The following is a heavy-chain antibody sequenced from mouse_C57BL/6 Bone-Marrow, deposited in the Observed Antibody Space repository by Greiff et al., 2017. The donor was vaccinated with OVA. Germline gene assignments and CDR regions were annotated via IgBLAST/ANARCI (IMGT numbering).Heavy chain of an antibody. V-gene: IGHV1-76*01. CDR1: GYTFTDYY. CDR3: ARGSLLWYFDV. J-gene: IGHJ1*03. D-gene: IGHD6-5*01. Sequence: VQLQESGAELVRPGASVKLSCKASGYTFTDYYINWVKQRPGQGLEWIARIYPGSGNTYYNEKFKGKATLTAEKSSSTAYMQLSSLTSEDSAVYVCARGSLLWYFDVWGTGTTVTVSS. CDR2: IYPGSGNT.